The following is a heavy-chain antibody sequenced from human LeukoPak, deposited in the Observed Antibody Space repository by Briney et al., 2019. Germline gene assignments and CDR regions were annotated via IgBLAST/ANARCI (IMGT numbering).Heavy chain of an antibody. CDR1: GGTFSSYA. V-gene: IGHV1-69*13. CDR2: IIPIFGTA. CDR3: ARGRSKYQLLFGYYYYYMDV. J-gene: IGHJ6*03. Sequence: ASVKVSCKASGGTFSSYAISWVRQAPGQGLEWMGGIIPIFGTANYAQKFQGRVTITADESTSTAYMELRSLRSDDTAVYYCARGRSKYQLLFGYYYYYMDVWGKGTTVTVSS. D-gene: IGHD2-2*01.